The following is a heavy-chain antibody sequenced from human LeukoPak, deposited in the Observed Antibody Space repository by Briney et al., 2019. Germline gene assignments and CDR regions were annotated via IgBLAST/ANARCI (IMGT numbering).Heavy chain of an antibody. Sequence: PSETLSLTCTVSGGSISKYYWSWIRPPPGKGLEWMGYIYYSRSTNYNPSLKSRVTISVDTSKNQFSLMLSSVTAADTAVYYCARGGGYCSGGSCYHFDYWGQGTLVTPSA. D-gene: IGHD2-15*01. CDR1: GGSISKYY. V-gene: IGHV4-59*01. CDR2: IYYSRST. J-gene: IGHJ4*02. CDR3: ARGGGYCSGGSCYHFDY.